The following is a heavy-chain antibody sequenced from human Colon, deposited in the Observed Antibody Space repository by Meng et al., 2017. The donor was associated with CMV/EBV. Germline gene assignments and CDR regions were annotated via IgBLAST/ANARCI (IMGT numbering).Heavy chain of an antibody. Sequence: GESLKISCAASGFTVSSNHMSWVRQAPGKGLEWVANIKQDGSEKFYVDSVKGRFTISRDNAKNSLYLQMNSLRAEDTAVYYCARAYYDSSGCHDYWGQGTLVTVSS. J-gene: IGHJ4*02. CDR2: IKQDGSEK. CDR3: ARAYYDSSGCHDY. D-gene: IGHD3-22*01. CDR1: GFTVSSNH. V-gene: IGHV3-7*01.